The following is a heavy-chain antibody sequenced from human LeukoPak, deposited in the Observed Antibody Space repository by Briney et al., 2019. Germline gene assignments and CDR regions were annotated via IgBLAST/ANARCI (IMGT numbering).Heavy chain of an antibody. Sequence: TGGSLRLSCAASGFTFSNARMSWVRQAPGKGLEWVGFIRSKAYGGTTEYAASVKGRFTISRDDSKSIAYLQMNSLKTEDTAVYYCTRADDFWSGSNFDYWGQGTLVTVSS. CDR1: GFTFSNAR. CDR3: TRADDFWSGSNFDY. J-gene: IGHJ4*02. D-gene: IGHD3-3*01. CDR2: IRSKAYGGTT. V-gene: IGHV3-49*04.